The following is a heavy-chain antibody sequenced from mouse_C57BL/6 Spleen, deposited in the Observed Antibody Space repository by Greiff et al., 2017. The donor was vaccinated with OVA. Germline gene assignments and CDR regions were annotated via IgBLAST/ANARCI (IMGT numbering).Heavy chain of an antibody. Sequence: VQLQQSGPELVKPGASVKISCKASGYAFSSSWMNWVKQRPGKGLEWIGRIYPGDGDTNYNGKFKGKATLTADKSSSTAYMQLSSLASEDSAVYFCAQDYDGGAWFAYWGPGTLVTVSA. CDR1: GYAFSSSW. CDR3: AQDYDGGAWFAY. CDR2: IYPGDGDT. V-gene: IGHV1-82*01. J-gene: IGHJ3*01. D-gene: IGHD2-4*01.